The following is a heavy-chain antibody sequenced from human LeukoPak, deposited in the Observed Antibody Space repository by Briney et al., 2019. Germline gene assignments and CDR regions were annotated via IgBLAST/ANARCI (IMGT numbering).Heavy chain of an antibody. CDR1: GFTVSSYW. Sequence: PGGSLRLSCAASGFTVSSYWMHWVRQAPGKGLVWVSRMNSDGRSTNYADSVKGRFTISRDNAKNTLYLQINSPRAEDTAVYYCAREEPVGATTSFDYWGQGTLVTVSS. J-gene: IGHJ4*02. V-gene: IGHV3-74*01. CDR2: MNSDGRST. D-gene: IGHD1-26*01. CDR3: AREEPVGATTSFDY.